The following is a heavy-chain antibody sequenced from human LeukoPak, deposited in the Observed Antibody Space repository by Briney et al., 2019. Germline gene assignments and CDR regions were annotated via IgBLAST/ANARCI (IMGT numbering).Heavy chain of an antibody. CDR1: GFTFSSYA. J-gene: IGHJ5*02. CDR3: AKDSRALAAAGTSWFDP. Sequence: GGSLRLSCAASGFTFSSYAMSWVRQAPGKGLGWVSAISGSGGSTYYADSVKGRFTISRDNSKNTLYLQMNSLRAEDTAVYYCAKDSRALAAAGTSWFDPWGQGTLVTVSS. V-gene: IGHV3-23*01. D-gene: IGHD6-13*01. CDR2: ISGSGGST.